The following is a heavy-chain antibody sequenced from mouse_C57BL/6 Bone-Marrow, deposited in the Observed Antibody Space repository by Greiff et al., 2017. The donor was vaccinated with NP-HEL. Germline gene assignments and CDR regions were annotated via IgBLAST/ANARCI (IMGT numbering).Heavy chain of an antibody. CDR1: GFNIKDYY. J-gene: IGHJ2*01. CDR2: IDPEDGET. D-gene: IGHD1-1*01. V-gene: IGHV14-2*01. CDR3: AVHYYGSSYGYFDY. Sequence: VQLQQSGAELVKPGASVKLSCTASGFNIKDYYMHWVKQRTEQGLEWIGRIDPEDGETKYVPKFQGKATITADTSSNTAYLQLSSLTSEDTAVYYCAVHYYGSSYGYFDYWGQGTTLTVSS.